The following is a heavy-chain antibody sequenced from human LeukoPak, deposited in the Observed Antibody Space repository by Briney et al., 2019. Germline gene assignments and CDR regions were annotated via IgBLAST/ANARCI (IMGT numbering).Heavy chain of an antibody. Sequence: ASVKVSCKASGGAFSSYAISWVRQAPGQGLEWMGGIILIFGTANYAQKFQGRVTITTDESTSTAYMELSSLRSEDTAVYYCARDTDYGSGSYYGYWGQGTLVTVSS. V-gene: IGHV1-69*05. J-gene: IGHJ4*02. CDR1: GGAFSSYA. D-gene: IGHD3-10*01. CDR2: IILIFGTA. CDR3: ARDTDYGSGSYYGY.